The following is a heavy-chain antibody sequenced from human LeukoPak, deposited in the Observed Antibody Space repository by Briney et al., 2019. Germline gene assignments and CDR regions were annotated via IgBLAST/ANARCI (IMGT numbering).Heavy chain of an antibody. V-gene: IGHV4-34*01. CDR3: ARGVDYSDWFDS. D-gene: IGHD4-11*01. Sequence: SDTLSLTCSVNGGSFGSYYWTWIRQSPEKGLEWIGEIPQSGRTSYNPSLTTRVTISVDSTKNHFSLNLTSVTAADTAVYFCARGVDYSDWFDSWGPGTLVTVSS. CDR2: IPQSGRT. CDR1: GGSFGSYY. J-gene: IGHJ5*01.